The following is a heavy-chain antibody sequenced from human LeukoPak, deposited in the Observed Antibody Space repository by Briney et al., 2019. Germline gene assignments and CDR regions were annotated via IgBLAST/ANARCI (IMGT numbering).Heavy chain of an antibody. V-gene: IGHV4-38-2*01. D-gene: IGHD1-26*01. J-gene: IGHJ4*02. Sequence: SETLSLTCAVSGYSISSVYYWGWIRRPPGKGLEWIGTIDHSGSTYYNPSLKSRVTLSVDTSKNHFSLNLRSVTAADTAFYYCARNGGYGKFDYWGQGILVTVSS. CDR1: GYSISSVYY. CDR3: ARNGGYGKFDY. CDR2: IDHSGST.